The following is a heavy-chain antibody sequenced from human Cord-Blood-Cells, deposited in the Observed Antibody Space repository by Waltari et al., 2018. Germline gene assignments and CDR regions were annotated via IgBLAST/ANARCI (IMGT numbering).Heavy chain of an antibody. CDR3: ARIRYSGSYYYYYYGMDV. CDR2: INHSGST. J-gene: IGHJ6*02. V-gene: IGHV4-34*01. CDR1: GGSFSVYY. Sequence: QVQLQQWGAGLLNPSETLSLTCAVYGGSFSVYYWSWIRQPPGKGLEWIGEINHSGSTNYNPALKSRVTISVGTSKNQCSLKLSSVTAADTAVYYCARIRYSGSYYYYYYGMDVWGQGTTVTVSS. D-gene: IGHD1-26*01.